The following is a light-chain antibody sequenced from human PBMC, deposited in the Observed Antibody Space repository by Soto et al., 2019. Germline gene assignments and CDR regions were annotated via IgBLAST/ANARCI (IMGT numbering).Light chain of an antibody. CDR2: GVS. V-gene: IGKV3-20*01. Sequence: EIVVTQSPGTLSLSPGERATLSCRASQSVSDSCLAWYQQKPGQAPRLLIYGVSSRATGIPDRFSGTGSGTDFTLTISRLEPEDLGVYYCQQYDRSPWTFGQGTKVDIK. CDR3: QQYDRSPWT. J-gene: IGKJ1*01. CDR1: QSVSDSC.